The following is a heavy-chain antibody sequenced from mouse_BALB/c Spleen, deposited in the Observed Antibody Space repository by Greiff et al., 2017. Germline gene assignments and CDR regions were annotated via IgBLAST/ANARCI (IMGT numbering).Heavy chain of an antibody. CDR3: ARGTTALYAMDY. Sequence: EVKLMESGAELVRPGALVKLSCKASGFNIKDYYMHWVKQRPEQGLEWIGWIDPENGNTIYDPKFQGKASITADTSSNTAYLQLSSLTSEDTAVYYCARGTTALYAMDYWGQGTSVTVSS. CDR1: GFNIKDYY. J-gene: IGHJ4*01. V-gene: IGHV14-1*02. D-gene: IGHD1-2*01. CDR2: IDPENGNT.